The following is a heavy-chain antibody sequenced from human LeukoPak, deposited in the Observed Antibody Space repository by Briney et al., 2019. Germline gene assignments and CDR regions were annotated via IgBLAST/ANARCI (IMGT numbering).Heavy chain of an antibody. D-gene: IGHD4-17*01. Sequence: GSLRLSCAASGFTFSNAWMNWVRQAPGKGLEWVGRIKSKTDGGTTDYAAPVKGRFTISRDDSKNTLYLQMNSLKTEDTAVYYCTTEYLVTTDYYFDYWGQGTLVTVSS. CDR1: GFTFSNAW. V-gene: IGHV3-15*07. CDR2: IKSKTDGGTT. J-gene: IGHJ4*02. CDR3: TTEYLVTTDYYFDY.